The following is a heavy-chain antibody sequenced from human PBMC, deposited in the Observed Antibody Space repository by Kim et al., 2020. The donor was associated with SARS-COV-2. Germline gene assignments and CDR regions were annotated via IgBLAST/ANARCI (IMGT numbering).Heavy chain of an antibody. Sequence: GGSLRLSCTASGLTFGDYAMSWFRQAPGKGLEWVGFISSKAYGGTTAYAATVRGRFNISRDDSKRIAYLQMNSLKTEDTAVYYCIRDIVLGIAISRKSRYGMYVWGQGTTVTVSS. CDR2: ISSKAYGGTT. D-gene: IGHD2-21*01. CDR3: IRDIVLGIAISRKSRYGMYV. V-gene: IGHV3-49*03. J-gene: IGHJ6*02. CDR1: GLTFGDYA.